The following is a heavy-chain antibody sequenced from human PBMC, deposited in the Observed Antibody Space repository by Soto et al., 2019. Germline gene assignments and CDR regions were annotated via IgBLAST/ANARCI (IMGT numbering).Heavy chain of an antibody. CDR2: SSTYTGDT. D-gene: IGHD1-26*01. Sequence: QVQLVQSGPEVKKPGASVKFSCEASGYNFTTSGLSWVRHDPGQGLAWMGWSSTYTGDTNSAQKFQGRVTMTADTSTGTVYMELRSLKSYDTAVYYCVRQGSWPYYYYGLDVWGQGPTVTVSS. CDR3: VRQGSWPYYYYGLDV. V-gene: IGHV1-18*01. J-gene: IGHJ6*02. CDR1: GYNFTTSG.